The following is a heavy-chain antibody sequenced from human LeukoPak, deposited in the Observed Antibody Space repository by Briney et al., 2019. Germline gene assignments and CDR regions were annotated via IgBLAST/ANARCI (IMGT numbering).Heavy chain of an antibody. CDR2: ISSGGSTT. D-gene: IGHD2-15*01. V-gene: IGHV3-48*03. CDR3: ARDSGYCTGTSCRNWFDP. J-gene: IGHJ5*02. CDR1: GFTFSSYE. Sequence: GGSLRLSCAASGFTFSSYEMNWVRQAPGKGLEWVSYISSGGSTTYYADSVKGRLTISRDNAENSLYLQMNSLRAEDTAVYYCARDSGYCTGTSCRNWFDPWGRGTRVTVSS.